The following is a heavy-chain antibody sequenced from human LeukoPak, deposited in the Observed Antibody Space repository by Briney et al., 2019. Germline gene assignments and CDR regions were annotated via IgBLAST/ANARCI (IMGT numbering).Heavy chain of an antibody. V-gene: IGHV1-2*02. J-gene: IGHJ5*02. CDR2: INPNSGGT. D-gene: IGHD2-2*01. Sequence: GASVKVSCKASGYTFTGYYMHWVRQAPGQGLEWMGWINPNSGGTNYAQKFQGRVTMTRDTSISTAYMELSRLRSDDTAVYYCARDGLRYCSSTSCSKLNWSDPWGQGTLVTVSS. CDR3: ARDGLRYCSSTSCSKLNWSDP. CDR1: GYTFTGYY.